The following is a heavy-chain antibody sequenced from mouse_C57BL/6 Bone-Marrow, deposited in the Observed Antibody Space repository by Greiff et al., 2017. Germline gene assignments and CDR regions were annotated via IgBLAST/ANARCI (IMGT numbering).Heavy chain of an antibody. CDR2: IDPENGDP. Sequence: VQLQQSGAELVRPGASVKLSCTASGFNIKDDYMHWVKPRPEQGLEWIGWIDPENGDPESASKFQGKATITADTTTNTAYLQLRSLTSEDTAVYYSTTRYVAMKYWGQGTSVTVSS. D-gene: IGHD2-10*02. CDR3: TTRYVAMKY. CDR1: GFNIKDDY. J-gene: IGHJ4*01. V-gene: IGHV14-4*01.